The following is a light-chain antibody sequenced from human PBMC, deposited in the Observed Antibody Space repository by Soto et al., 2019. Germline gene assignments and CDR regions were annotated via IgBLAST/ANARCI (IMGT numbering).Light chain of an antibody. Sequence: EIVLTQSPGTLSLSPGERATLSCRASQSVSSSYLAWYQQKPGQAPRLLIFGASNRANGIPDRFSGSGSGTDFTLTISRLEPEDFAVYYCQQYGSSPGLITFGPGTKVDIK. V-gene: IGKV3-20*01. CDR3: QQYGSSPGLIT. J-gene: IGKJ3*01. CDR2: GAS. CDR1: QSVSSSY.